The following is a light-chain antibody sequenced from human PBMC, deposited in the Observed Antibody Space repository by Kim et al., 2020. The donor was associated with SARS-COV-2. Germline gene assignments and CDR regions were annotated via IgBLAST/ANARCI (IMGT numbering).Light chain of an antibody. CDR2: GAS. CDR1: QSISSSY. Sequence: LSPGERATISCRASQSISSSYLAWYQQKPGQAPRLLIYGASSRATGIPGRCSGGGSGTDFTLTISRLEPEDSAVYYCQQYGSSPSFGGGTKVDIK. V-gene: IGKV3-20*01. CDR3: QQYGSSPS. J-gene: IGKJ4*01.